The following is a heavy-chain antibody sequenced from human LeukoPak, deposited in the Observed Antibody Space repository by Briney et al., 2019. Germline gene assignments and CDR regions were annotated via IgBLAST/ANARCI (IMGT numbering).Heavy chain of an antibody. V-gene: IGHV3-64*01. CDR3: ARDQGYSRDGYDYAMDV. CDR1: GFTFSSYA. CDR2: ISSYGGST. D-gene: IGHD5-18*01. Sequence: GGSLRLSCAASGFTFSSYAMHWVRQAPGKGLEYVSAISSYGGSTYYANSVKGRFTISRDNSKNTLYLQMGSLRAEDMGVYYCARDQGYSRDGYDYAMDVWGQGTMVTVSS. J-gene: IGHJ6*02.